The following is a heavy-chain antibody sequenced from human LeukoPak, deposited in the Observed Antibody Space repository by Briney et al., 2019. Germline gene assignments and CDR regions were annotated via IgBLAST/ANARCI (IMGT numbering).Heavy chain of an antibody. CDR2: IQYGGNKK. J-gene: IGHJ6*03. CDR1: GFTFSSYG. V-gene: IGHV3-30*02. Sequence: GGSLRLSRAASGFTFSSYGMHWVRQAPGKGLEWVAFIQYGGNKKYYADSVKGRFTISRDNSKNTLYLQVNSLRTEDTAVYSCAKGDSSSFPAYFYYYMDVWGKGTTVTVSS. CDR3: AKGDSSSFPAYFYYYMDV. D-gene: IGHD6-6*01.